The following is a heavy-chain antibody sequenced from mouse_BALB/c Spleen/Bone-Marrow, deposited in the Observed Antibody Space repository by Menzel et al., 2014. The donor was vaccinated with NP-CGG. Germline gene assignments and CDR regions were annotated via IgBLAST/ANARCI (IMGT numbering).Heavy chain of an antibody. Sequence: QVHVKQSGAELVKPGASVKLSCKASGYTFTNYWMHWVKQRPGQGLEWIGEINPSNGRTNYNEKFKSKATLTVDKSSSTAYMQLSSLTSEDSAVYFCANLGRYAMDYWGQGTSVTVSS. CDR3: ANLGRYAMDY. V-gene: IGHV1S81*02. D-gene: IGHD3-1*01. CDR2: INPSNGRT. CDR1: GYTFTNYW. J-gene: IGHJ4*01.